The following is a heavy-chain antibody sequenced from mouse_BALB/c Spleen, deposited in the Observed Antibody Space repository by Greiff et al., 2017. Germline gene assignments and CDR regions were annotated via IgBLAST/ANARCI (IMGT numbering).Heavy chain of an antibody. D-gene: IGHD1-2*01. Sequence: VQLQQSGPGLVAPSQSLSITCTVSGFSLTSYGVHWVRQPPGKGLEWLGVIWAGGSTNYNSALMSRLSISKDNSKSQVFLKMNSLQTDDTAMYYCARGYYGSNYYAMDYWGQGTSVTVSS. V-gene: IGHV2-9*02. CDR2: IWAGGST. CDR1: GFSLTSYG. J-gene: IGHJ4*01. CDR3: ARGYYGSNYYAMDY.